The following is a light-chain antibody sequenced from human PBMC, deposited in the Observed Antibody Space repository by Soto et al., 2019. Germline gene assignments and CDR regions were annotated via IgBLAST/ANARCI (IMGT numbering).Light chain of an antibody. CDR1: SSDVGSYNL. CDR2: EGS. J-gene: IGLJ1*01. CDR3: CSYAGSSTYV. Sequence: QSALAQPASVSGSPGQSITISCTGTSSDVGSYNLVSWYQQHPGKAPKLMIYEGSKRPSGVSNRFSGSKSGNTASLTISGLQAEDEADYYCCSYAGSSTYVFGTGTKPPVL. V-gene: IGLV2-23*01.